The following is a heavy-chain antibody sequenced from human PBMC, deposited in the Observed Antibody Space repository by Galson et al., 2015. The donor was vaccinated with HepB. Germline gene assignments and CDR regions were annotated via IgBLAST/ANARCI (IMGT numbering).Heavy chain of an antibody. J-gene: IGHJ3*02. CDR2: INHSGTT. Sequence: SETLSLTCAVYGGSFRGYYWSWIRQPPGKGLEWIGEINHSGTTNYNPSLKSRVTISLDTSKNQFSLKLSSVTAADTAVYFCARGGSSGWREAFDIWGQGTMVTVSS. V-gene: IGHV4-34*01. CDR3: ARGGSSGWREAFDI. CDR1: GGSFRGYY. D-gene: IGHD6-19*01.